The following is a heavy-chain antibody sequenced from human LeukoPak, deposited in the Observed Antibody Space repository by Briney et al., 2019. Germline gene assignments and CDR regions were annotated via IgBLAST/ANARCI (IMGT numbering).Heavy chain of an antibody. D-gene: IGHD3-10*01. Sequence: GGSLRLSCAASGFTFSYDMHWFRQAPGGGLEGVAVILYDGSNKYYADSVKGRFTISRDNSKNTLYLQMNSLRAEDTAVYYCEGGVDYYGSGSSESWGENWFDPWGQGTLVTVSS. CDR1: GFTFSYD. CDR3: EGGVDYYGSGSSESWGENWFDP. CDR2: ILYDGSNK. J-gene: IGHJ5*02. V-gene: IGHV3-30-3*01.